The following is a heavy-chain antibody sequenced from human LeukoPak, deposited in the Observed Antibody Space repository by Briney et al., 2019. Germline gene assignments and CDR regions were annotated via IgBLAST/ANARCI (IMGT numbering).Heavy chain of an antibody. V-gene: IGHV4-4*07. CDR2: IYSSGST. CDR1: AAFISGYY. D-gene: IGHD6-13*01. J-gene: IGHJ4*02. Sequence: SETLSLTCSVSAAFISGYYWSWIRQPAGKGLEWIGRIYSSGSTNYNPSLKSRVTMSVDTSKNQFSLKLTSVTAADMAVYYCARNKGREAAGSFEYWGQGILVTVSS. CDR3: ARNKGREAAGSFEY.